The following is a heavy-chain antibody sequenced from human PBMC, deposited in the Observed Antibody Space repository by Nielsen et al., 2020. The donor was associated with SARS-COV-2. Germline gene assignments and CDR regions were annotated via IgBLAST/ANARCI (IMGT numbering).Heavy chain of an antibody. CDR3: ARDTQRFLEWLLQQEGDYYYYGMDV. V-gene: IGHV3-21*01. J-gene: IGHJ6*02. CDR1: GFTFSSYS. Sequence: GGSLRLSCAASGFTFSSYSMNWVRQAPGKGLEWVSSISSSSSYIYYADSVKGRFTISRDNAKNSLYLQMNSLRAEDTAVYYCARDTQRFLEWLLQQEGDYYYYGMDVWGQGTTVTVSS. CDR2: ISSSSSYI. D-gene: IGHD3-3*01.